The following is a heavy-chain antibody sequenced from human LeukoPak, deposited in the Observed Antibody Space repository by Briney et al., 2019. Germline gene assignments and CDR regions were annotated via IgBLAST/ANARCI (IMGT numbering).Heavy chain of an antibody. J-gene: IGHJ4*02. V-gene: IGHV3-48*01. CDR1: GFTFSSYS. CDR3: ARAHGGIPEFDY. D-gene: IGHD4-23*01. Sequence: GGSLRLSCAASGFTFSSYSMNWVRQAPGKGLEWVSYIGSSSSTIYYADSVKGRFTISRDNAKNSLYLQMNSLRAEDTAVYYCARAHGGIPEFDYWGQGTLVTVSS. CDR2: IGSSSSTI.